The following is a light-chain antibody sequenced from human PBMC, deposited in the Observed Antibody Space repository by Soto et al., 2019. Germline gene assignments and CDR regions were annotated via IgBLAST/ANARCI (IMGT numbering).Light chain of an antibody. CDR1: SGHSDYA. V-gene: IGLV4-69*01. J-gene: IGLJ2*01. CDR3: QTWGTGIHVV. CDR2: VNSDGSH. Sequence: QSVLTQSPSASASLGASVKLTCTLSSGHSDYAIAWHQQQPEKGPRYLMKVNSDGSHNKGDGIPDRFSGSSSGAERYLTISSLQSEDEADYYCQTWGTGIHVVFGGGTKVTVL.